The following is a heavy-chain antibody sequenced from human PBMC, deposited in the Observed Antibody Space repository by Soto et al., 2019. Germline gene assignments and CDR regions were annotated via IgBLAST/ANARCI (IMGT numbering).Heavy chain of an antibody. J-gene: IGHJ5*02. V-gene: IGHV3-21*01. CDR1: GFTFSSYS. CDR2: KRRRSNYI. Sequence: GGSLRLSCAASGFTFSSYSMNSVREAPGKGLEWVSSKRRRSNYIYSSDSLKGRFTISRDNANNSLYLQMNSLRAEDTAVYYCARVPIAAPSNWFYPWGQGTLVTVSS. CDR3: ARVPIAAPSNWFYP. D-gene: IGHD6-6*01.